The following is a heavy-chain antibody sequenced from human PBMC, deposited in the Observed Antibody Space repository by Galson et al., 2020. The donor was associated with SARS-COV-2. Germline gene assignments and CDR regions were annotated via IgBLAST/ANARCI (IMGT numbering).Heavy chain of an antibody. CDR2: ISAYNGNT. Sequence: ASVKVSCKASGYTFTSYGISWVRQAPGQGLEWMGWISAYNGNTNYAQKLQGRLTMTTDTSTSTAYMELRSLRSDATAVYYCARELTSIAARLRFDYWGQGTLVTVSS. CDR1: GYTFTSYG. V-gene: IGHV1-18*04. CDR3: ARELTSIAARLRFDY. D-gene: IGHD6-6*01. J-gene: IGHJ4*02.